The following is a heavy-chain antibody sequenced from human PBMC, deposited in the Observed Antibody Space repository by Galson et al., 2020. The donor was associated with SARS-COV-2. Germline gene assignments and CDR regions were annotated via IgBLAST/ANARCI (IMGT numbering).Heavy chain of an antibody. CDR3: ARSAYYDNVWGSYRHLDFDN. D-gene: IGHD3-16*02. V-gene: IGHV3-11*04. CDR2: ISLSGSPT. Sequence: GGSLRLSCTASGFTFSDYYMNWIRQAPGKGLEWISYISLSGSPTYYADSVKGRFTISRDNAKNSVYLEMNSLRVDDTAVYYCARSAYYDNVWGSYRHLDFDNWGQGTLVTVFS. J-gene: IGHJ4*02. CDR1: GFTFSDYY.